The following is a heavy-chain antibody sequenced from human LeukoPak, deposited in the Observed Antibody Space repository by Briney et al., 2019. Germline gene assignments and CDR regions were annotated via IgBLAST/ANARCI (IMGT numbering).Heavy chain of an antibody. Sequence: APVKVSCKASGYTFTSYYMHWVRQAPGQGLEWMGIINPSGGSTSYAQKFQGRVTMTRDTSTSTVYMELSSLRSEDTAVYYCALLGVVPAAMGYYFDYWGQGTLVTVSS. D-gene: IGHD2-2*01. CDR3: ALLGVVPAAMGYYFDY. CDR1: GYTFTSYY. CDR2: INPSGGST. V-gene: IGHV1-46*01. J-gene: IGHJ4*02.